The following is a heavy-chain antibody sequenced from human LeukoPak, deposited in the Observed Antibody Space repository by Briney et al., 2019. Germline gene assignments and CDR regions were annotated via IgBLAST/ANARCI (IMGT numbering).Heavy chain of an antibody. Sequence: GGSLRLSCAVSGLTFRSYWMSWVRQAPGKGLEWVANINQGGSEKYFVDSVKGRFTISRDNARNSVYLQMNSLRAEDTAVYYCARDSPGTTFDHWGQGTLVTVSS. CDR1: GLTFRSYW. CDR3: ARDSPGTTFDH. D-gene: IGHD1-7*01. CDR2: INQGGSEK. J-gene: IGHJ5*02. V-gene: IGHV3-7*01.